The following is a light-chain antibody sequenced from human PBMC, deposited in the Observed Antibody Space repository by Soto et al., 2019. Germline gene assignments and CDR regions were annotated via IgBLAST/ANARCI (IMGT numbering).Light chain of an antibody. V-gene: IGLV2-11*01. CDR1: SSDVGGYNY. J-gene: IGLJ1*01. Sequence: QSALTQPRSVSGSPGQSVTTSCTGTSSDVGGYNYVSWYQQHPDKAPKLMIYDVSKRPSGVPDRFSGSKSGNTASLTISGLQAEDEADYYCCSYAGSPFYVFGTGTKVTVL. CDR2: DVS. CDR3: CSYAGSPFYV.